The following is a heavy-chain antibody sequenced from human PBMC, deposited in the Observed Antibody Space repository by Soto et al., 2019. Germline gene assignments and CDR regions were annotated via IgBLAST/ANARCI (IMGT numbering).Heavy chain of an antibody. J-gene: IGHJ4*02. CDR1: GFTFSTYS. Sequence: PGGSLRLSCVASGFTFSTYSMNWVRQAPGKGLEWVSYITSRSSTIHYADSVKGRFTISRDNAKNSLYLQMNSLRAEDTAVYYCTRDPHALDFWGQGILVTVSS. V-gene: IGHV3-48*01. CDR2: ITSRSSTI. CDR3: TRDPHALDF.